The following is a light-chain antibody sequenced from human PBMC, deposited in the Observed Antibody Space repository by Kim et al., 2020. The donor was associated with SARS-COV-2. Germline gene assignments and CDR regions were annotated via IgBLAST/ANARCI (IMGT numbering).Light chain of an antibody. V-gene: IGLV2-14*03. CDR2: DVS. Sequence: YVAWYQQHPDKAPKLTIYDVSKRPSGVSDRFSGFKSGNTASLTISGLQAEDEAHYFCTSYTGDTTVFGPGTKVTVL. CDR3: TSYTGDTTV. CDR1: Y. J-gene: IGLJ1*01.